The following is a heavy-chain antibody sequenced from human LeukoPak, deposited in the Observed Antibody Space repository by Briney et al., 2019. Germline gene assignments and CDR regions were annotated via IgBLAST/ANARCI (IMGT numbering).Heavy chain of an antibody. V-gene: IGHV1-69*13. CDR2: IIPIFGTA. J-gene: IGHJ6*02. Sequence: ASVKVSCKASGGTFSSYAISWVRQAPGQGLEWMGGIIPIFGTANYAQKFQGRVTITADESTSTAYMEPSSLRSEDTAVYYCANVDTAMVFNYYYGMDVWGQGTTVTVSS. D-gene: IGHD5-18*01. CDR1: GGTFSSYA. CDR3: ANVDTAMVFNYYYGMDV.